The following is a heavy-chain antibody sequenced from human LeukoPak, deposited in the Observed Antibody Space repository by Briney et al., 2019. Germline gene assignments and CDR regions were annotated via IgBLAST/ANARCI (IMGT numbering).Heavy chain of an antibody. Sequence: GGSLRLSCAVSGFTFSSYWMHWVRHVPGKGLVWVSRINTDGSSTSYADSVKGRVTISRDNAKNTLYLQMNSLRAEDTAVYYCTRVGYCATTSCRTAFDIWGQGTMVTVSS. J-gene: IGHJ3*02. CDR3: TRVGYCATTSCRTAFDI. CDR1: GFTFSSYW. CDR2: INTDGSST. D-gene: IGHD2-2*01. V-gene: IGHV3-74*01.